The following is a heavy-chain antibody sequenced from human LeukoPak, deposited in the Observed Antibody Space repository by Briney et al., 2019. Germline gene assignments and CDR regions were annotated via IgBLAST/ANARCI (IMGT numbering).Heavy chain of an antibody. CDR3: ARAAIFGWFDP. V-gene: IGHV3-21*01. CDR2: ISSSSSYI. Sequence: GGSLRLSCAASGFTFSSYSMNWVRQVPGKGLEWVSFISSSSSYIYYADSVQGRFTISRDNAKNSLYLQMNSLRAEDTAVYYCARAAIFGWFDPLGQGTLVTVSS. J-gene: IGHJ5*02. D-gene: IGHD3-9*01. CDR1: GFTFSSYS.